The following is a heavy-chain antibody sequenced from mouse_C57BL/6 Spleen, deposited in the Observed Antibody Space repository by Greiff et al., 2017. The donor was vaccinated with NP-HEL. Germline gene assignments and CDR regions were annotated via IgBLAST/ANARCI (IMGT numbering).Heavy chain of an antibody. D-gene: IGHD1-1*01. CDR3: ARRGVFYYYGSSYPYFDY. J-gene: IGHJ2*01. CDR1: GYTFTSYW. CDR2: IDPSDSYT. Sequence: QVQLQQPGAELVKPGASVKLSCKASGYTFTSYWMQWVKQRPGQGLEWIGEIDPSDSYTNYNQKFKGKATLTVDTSSSTAYMQLSSLTSEDSAVYYCARRGVFYYYGSSYPYFDYWGQGTTLTVSS. V-gene: IGHV1-50*01.